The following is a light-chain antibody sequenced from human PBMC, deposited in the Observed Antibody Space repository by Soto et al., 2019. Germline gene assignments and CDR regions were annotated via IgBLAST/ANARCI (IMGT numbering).Light chain of an antibody. CDR2: GAS. CDR1: QSVSSN. V-gene: IGKV3-15*01. J-gene: IGKJ1*01. Sequence: EIVMTQSPATLSVSPGERATLSCRASQSVSSNLAWYQQKHGQAPRRLIYGASTRATGIPSRFSGSGSGTEFTLTISSLQSEDFAIYFCQQYNNWPPDRTFGQGTKVEIK. CDR3: QQYNNWPPDRT.